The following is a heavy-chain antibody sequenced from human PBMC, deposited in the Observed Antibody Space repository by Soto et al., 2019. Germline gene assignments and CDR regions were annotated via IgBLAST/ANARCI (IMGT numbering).Heavy chain of an antibody. V-gene: IGHV1-18*01. CDR2: ISAHNGNT. CDR3: ARGRYGDY. CDR1: GYGFTTYG. Sequence: QIHLVQSGAEVKKPGASVKVSCKGSGYGFTTYGITWVCQARGQGLEWMAWISAHNGNTNYAQKLQGRVTVTRDTSTSTAYMDLKSLRSDDTAVYYCARGRYGDYWGQGALVTVSS. D-gene: IGHD1-1*01. J-gene: IGHJ4*02.